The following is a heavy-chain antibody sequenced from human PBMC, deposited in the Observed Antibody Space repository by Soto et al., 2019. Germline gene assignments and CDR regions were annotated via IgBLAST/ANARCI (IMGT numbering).Heavy chain of an antibody. Sequence: SVTLSLTCTVCRGSLCSSRCQGGWIRQPPGKGLEWLASIKYSGTTFYNPSLKSRVTLSVDTSKNQFALKLSSVTAAETAVYYCARHGITGSYYDAFDIWGQGTMVT. CDR1: RGSLCSSRCQ. D-gene: IGHD1-26*01. CDR3: ARHGITGSYYDAFDI. CDR2: IKYSGTT. J-gene: IGHJ3*02. V-gene: IGHV4-39*01.